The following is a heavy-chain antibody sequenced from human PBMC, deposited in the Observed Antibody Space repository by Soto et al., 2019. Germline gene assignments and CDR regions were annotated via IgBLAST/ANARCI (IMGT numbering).Heavy chain of an antibody. Sequence: QITLKESGPTLVRPAQTLTLTCAFSGFSLTTYDMGVAWIRQPPGMALEGLALIYWDDGKRYSPSLTDRLALSKDASRNQVVLTITNLDPGDTATYFCAHAGDYDLLTFDLWGPGILVTVSS. CDR2: IYWDDGK. CDR1: GFSLTTYDMG. D-gene: IGHD3-9*01. CDR3: AHAGDYDLLTFDL. J-gene: IGHJ4*02. V-gene: IGHV2-5*02.